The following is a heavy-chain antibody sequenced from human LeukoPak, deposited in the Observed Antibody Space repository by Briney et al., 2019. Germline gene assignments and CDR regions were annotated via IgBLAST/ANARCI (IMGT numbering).Heavy chain of an antibody. J-gene: IGHJ4*02. D-gene: IGHD2-15*01. V-gene: IGHV3-23*01. CDR3: AKGATRGYYLALDF. Sequence: VGSLRLSCAASGFTFNNCGMSWVRQAPGKGLEWVSTITTSGDNKYYADSVKGRFTISRDNSKNTLILQMSSLRAEDSALYYCAKGATRGYYLALDFWGQGALATVAS. CDR1: GFTFNNCG. CDR2: ITTSGDNK.